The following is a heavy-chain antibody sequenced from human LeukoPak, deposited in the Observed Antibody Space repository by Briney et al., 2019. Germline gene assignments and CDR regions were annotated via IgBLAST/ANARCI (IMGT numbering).Heavy chain of an antibody. D-gene: IGHD3-22*01. Sequence: SETLSLTCTVSGGSVSSNSYYWSWIRQPPGRGLEWIGYIYYSGSTNYNPSLKSRVTISVDTSKNQFSLKLSSVTAADTAVYYCARSLYYYDTSAPRAFDIWGQGTMVTVSS. CDR2: IYYSGST. CDR1: GGSVSSNSYY. J-gene: IGHJ3*02. V-gene: IGHV4-61*01. CDR3: ARSLYYYDTSAPRAFDI.